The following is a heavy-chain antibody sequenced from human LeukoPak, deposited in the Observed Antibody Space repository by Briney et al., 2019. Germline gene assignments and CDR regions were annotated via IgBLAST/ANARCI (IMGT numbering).Heavy chain of an antibody. D-gene: IGHD2-21*01. V-gene: IGHV4-39*01. J-gene: IGHJ3*02. CDR1: GGSISSSSYY. Sequence: SETLSLTCTVSGGSISSSSYYWGWIRQPPGKGLEWIGSIYYSGSTYYNPSLKSRVTISVDTSKNQFSLKLSSVTAADTAVYYCARPPPQPPAYCGGDCYSGSGAFDIWGQGTMVTVSS. CDR3: ARPPPQPPAYCGGDCYSGSGAFDI. CDR2: IYYSGST.